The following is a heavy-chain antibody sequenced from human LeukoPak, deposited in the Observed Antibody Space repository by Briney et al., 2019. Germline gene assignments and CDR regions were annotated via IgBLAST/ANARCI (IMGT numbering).Heavy chain of an antibody. J-gene: IGHJ4*02. Sequence: GGSLRLSCAASGFSFSDYYMTWIRRAPGKGLEWVSYISTTSGFSKYADSVRGRFTISRDNAKNSLFLQMNALRVEDTAVYYCARGSPPGDWGQGTLVTVSS. D-gene: IGHD3-16*01. V-gene: IGHV3-11*05. CDR1: GFSFSDYY. CDR3: ARGSPPGD. CDR2: ISTTSGFS.